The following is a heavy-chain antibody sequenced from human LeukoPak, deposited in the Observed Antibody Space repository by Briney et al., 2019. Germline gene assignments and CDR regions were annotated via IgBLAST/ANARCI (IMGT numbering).Heavy chain of an antibody. D-gene: IGHD2-2*01. J-gene: IGHJ4*02. CDR1: GFTFSSYW. CDR3: ARRVVVPAAPYYFDY. V-gene: IGHV3-7*01. Sequence: GSLRLSCAASGFTFSSYWMSWVRQAPGKGLEWVANIKQDGSDKYYVDSVKGRFTISRDNAKNTLYLQMNSLRAEDTAVYYCARRVVVPAAPYYFDYWGQGTLVTVSS. CDR2: IKQDGSDK.